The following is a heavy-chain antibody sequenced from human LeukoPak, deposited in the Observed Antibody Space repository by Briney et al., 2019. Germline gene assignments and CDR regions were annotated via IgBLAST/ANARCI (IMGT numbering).Heavy chain of an antibody. Sequence: GGSLRLSCAASGFTFSSYSMNWVRQAPGKGLEWVSSISSSSSYIYYADSVKGRFTISRDNAKNSLYLQMNSLRVEDTAVYYCARGYSSSWYRFEYFDYWGQGTLVTVSS. J-gene: IGHJ4*02. V-gene: IGHV3-21*01. CDR3: ARGYSSSWYRFEYFDY. CDR2: ISSSSSYI. CDR1: GFTFSSYS. D-gene: IGHD6-13*01.